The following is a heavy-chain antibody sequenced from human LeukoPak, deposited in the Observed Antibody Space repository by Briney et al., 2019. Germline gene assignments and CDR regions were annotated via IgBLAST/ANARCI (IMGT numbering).Heavy chain of an antibody. Sequence: ASVKVSCKASGYTFTGYYMHWVRQAPGQGLEWMGWINPNSGGTNYVQKFQGRVTTTRDTSISTAYMELSRLRSDDTAVYYCARYRVGATTRLIYFDYWGQGTLVTVSS. J-gene: IGHJ4*02. CDR3: ARYRVGATTRLIYFDY. V-gene: IGHV1-2*02. CDR2: INPNSGGT. CDR1: GYTFTGYY. D-gene: IGHD1-26*01.